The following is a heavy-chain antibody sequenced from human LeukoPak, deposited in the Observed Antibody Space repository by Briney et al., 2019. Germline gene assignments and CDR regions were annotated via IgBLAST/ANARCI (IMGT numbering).Heavy chain of an antibody. V-gene: IGHV3-30-3*01. CDR3: ARDFAQLPGGY. Sequence: GGSLRLSCAASGFTFSSYAMHWVRQAPGKGLEWVAVISYDGSNKYYADSVKGRFTISRDNSKNTLYLQMNSLRAEDTAVYYCARDFAQLPGGYWGQGTLVTVSS. D-gene: IGHD2-2*01. J-gene: IGHJ4*02. CDR2: ISYDGSNK. CDR1: GFTFSSYA.